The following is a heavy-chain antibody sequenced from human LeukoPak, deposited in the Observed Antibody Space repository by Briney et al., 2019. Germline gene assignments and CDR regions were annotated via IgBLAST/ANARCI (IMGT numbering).Heavy chain of an antibody. V-gene: IGHV4-30-2*01. CDR2: IYHSGST. CDR1: GGSISSGGYS. CDR3: ASPRGDDSGGYYTWYFHH. D-gene: IGHD3-22*01. J-gene: IGHJ1*01. Sequence: PSETLSLTCAVSGGSISSGGYSWSWIRQPPGKGLEWIGYIYHSGSTYQNPSLKSRVTISVDTSKNQFSLKLSSVTAADTAVYFCASPRGDDSGGYYTWYFHHWGQGILVTVSS.